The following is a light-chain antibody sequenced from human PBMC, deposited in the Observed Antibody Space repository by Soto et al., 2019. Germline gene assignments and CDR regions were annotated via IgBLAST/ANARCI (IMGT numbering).Light chain of an antibody. Sequence: DIQLTQSPSSLSASVGDRVTITCRVSQGISSYLNWYRQKPGKVPKLLIYSASNLQSGVPSRFSGSGSGTDFTLTISRLEPEDFAMYLCQHYGTSLWTFGQGTKV. CDR3: QHYGTSLWT. CDR2: SAS. V-gene: IGKV1-27*01. J-gene: IGKJ1*01. CDR1: QGISSY.